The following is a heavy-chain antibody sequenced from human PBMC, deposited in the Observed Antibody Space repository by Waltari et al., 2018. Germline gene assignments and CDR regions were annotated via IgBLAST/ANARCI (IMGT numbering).Heavy chain of an antibody. J-gene: IGHJ4*02. CDR2: IRPSAERT. CDR3: ARERGSSGVYYIDY. Sequence: DVQLLESGGGLVQPGGSLRLSCEASGFTFSDFAMTWVGQAPGKGVEWVSTIRPSAERTYYAGSVKGRFSVSRDNSMNTHYLQLEFLRPEDTAIYFCARERGSSGVYYIDYWGQGTLVSVSS. CDR1: GFTFSDFA. V-gene: IGHV3-23*01. D-gene: IGHD3-10*01.